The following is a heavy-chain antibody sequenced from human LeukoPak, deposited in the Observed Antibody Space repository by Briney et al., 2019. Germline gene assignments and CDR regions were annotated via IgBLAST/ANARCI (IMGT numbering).Heavy chain of an antibody. CDR1: GYTFTGYY. CDR2: INPNSGGT. D-gene: IGHD4-17*01. V-gene: IGHV1-2*02. CDR3: ASVHGDYVGYYYYYMDV. Sequence: ASVKVSCKASGYTFTGYYIHWVRQAPGQGLEWMGWINPNSGGTNYAQKFQGRVTMTRDTSISTAYMELSRLRSDDTAVYYCASVHGDYVGYYYYYMDVWGKGTTVTVSS. J-gene: IGHJ6*03.